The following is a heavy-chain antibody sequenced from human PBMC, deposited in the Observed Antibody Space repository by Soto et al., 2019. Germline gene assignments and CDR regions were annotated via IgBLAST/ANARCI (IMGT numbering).Heavy chain of an antibody. CDR3: TGHGGFSY. Sequence: GGPLRLSCAVAGFTLRTNGMSWVRRAPGKGLEWGSSIFGNSDHPSYADSLKGRFTISRDNSKNTLYLQMNSLRAEDTAMYYCTGHGGFSYLGQGTLVTVSS. CDR2: IFGNSDHP. J-gene: IGHJ4*02. V-gene: IGHV3-23*01. CDR1: GFTLRTNG. D-gene: IGHD2-15*01.